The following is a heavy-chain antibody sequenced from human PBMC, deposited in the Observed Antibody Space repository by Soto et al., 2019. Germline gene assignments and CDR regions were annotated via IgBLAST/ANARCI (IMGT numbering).Heavy chain of an antibody. V-gene: IGHV4-59*01. CDR2: IYYSGST. CDR3: AREGLTGTIGLYYYYGMDV. D-gene: IGHD1-7*01. J-gene: IGHJ6*02. Sequence: QVQLQESGPGLVKPSETLSLTCTVSGGSISSYYCSWIRQPPGKGLEWIGYIYYSGSTNYNPSLKSRVNISVDTSTHQFSLKLSSVTAADTAVYYCAREGLTGTIGLYYYYGMDVWGQGTTVTVSS. CDR1: GGSISSYY.